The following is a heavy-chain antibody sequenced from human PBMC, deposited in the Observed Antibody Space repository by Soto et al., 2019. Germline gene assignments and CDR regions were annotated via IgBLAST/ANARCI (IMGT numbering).Heavy chain of an antibody. CDR1: EFSFDDYA. D-gene: IGHD6-6*01. CDR3: AKGDSRSPSYGMDV. CDR2: ISWNSGKN. Sequence: HPGGSLRLSCAASEFSFDDYAMHLVRQVPGKGLEWVSGISWNSGKNGYADSVKGRFTVSRDNTKNSVYLQMNSLRGEDTALYYCAKGDSRSPSYGMDVWGQGSTVIV. V-gene: IGHV3-9*01. J-gene: IGHJ6*02.